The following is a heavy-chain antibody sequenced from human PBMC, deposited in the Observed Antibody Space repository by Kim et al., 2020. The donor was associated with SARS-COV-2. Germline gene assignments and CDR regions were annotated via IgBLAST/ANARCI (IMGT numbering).Heavy chain of an antibody. J-gene: IGHJ6*02. CDR2: INSDGSST. D-gene: IGHD2-21*02. V-gene: IGHV3-74*01. Sequence: GGSLRLSCAASGFTFSSYWMHWVRQAPGKGLVWVSRINSDGSSTSYADSVKGRFTISRDNAKNTLNLQMNSLRAEDTAVYYCARDSAYCGGDCSNNYYYYGMDVWGQGTTVTVSS. CDR1: GFTFSSYW. CDR3: ARDSAYCGGDCSNNYYYYGMDV.